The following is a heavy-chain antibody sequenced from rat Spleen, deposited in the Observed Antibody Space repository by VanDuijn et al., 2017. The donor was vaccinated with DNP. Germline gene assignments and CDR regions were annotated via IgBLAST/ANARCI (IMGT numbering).Heavy chain of an antibody. CDR2: ITNTGGNT. CDR1: GFTFSKYG. D-gene: IGHD1-11*01. V-gene: IGHV5-25*01. Sequence: EVQLVESGGGLVQPGRSMKVSCAASGFTFSKYGMAWVRQAPKKGLEWVASITNTGGNTYYPDSVKGRFTISRVNAKSTLYLQMNSLRSEDTATYYCTRINYGGYPSYVMDAWGQGTSVTVSS. CDR3: TRINYGGYPSYVMDA. J-gene: IGHJ4*01.